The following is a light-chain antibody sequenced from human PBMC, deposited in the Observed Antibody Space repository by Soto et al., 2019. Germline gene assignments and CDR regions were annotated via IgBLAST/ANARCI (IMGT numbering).Light chain of an antibody. Sequence: EIVLTQSPCTLSLSPGERATLSCRASQSVSSSYLAWYQQKPGQAPRLLIYGESSRATGIPDRFSGSGSGTDFTLTISRLEPEDFAAYYCQQYGSPPWTFGQGTKVEIK. J-gene: IGKJ1*01. V-gene: IGKV3-20*01. CDR1: QSVSSSY. CDR2: GES. CDR3: QQYGSPPWT.